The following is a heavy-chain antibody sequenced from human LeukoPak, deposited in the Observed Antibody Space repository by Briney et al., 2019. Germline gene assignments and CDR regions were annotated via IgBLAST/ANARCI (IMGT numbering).Heavy chain of an antibody. J-gene: IGHJ4*02. CDR1: GFTFNTYA. V-gene: IGHV3-23*01. CDR2: ISGSGSTT. D-gene: IGHD6-19*01. CDR3: AKGRQWLASHYFDY. Sequence: GGSLRLSCSASGFTFNTYAMSWVRPAPGKGLEWVSVISGSGSTTYYADSVKGRFSISRDNSKNTLYLEMNSLRAEDTAVYYCAKGRQWLASHYFDYWGQGTLVTVSS.